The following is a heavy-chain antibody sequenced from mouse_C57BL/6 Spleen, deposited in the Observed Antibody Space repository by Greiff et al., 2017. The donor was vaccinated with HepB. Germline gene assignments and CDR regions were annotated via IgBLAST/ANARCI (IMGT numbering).Heavy chain of an antibody. CDR1: GFHIQDYY. CDR3: ETTVVATDY. J-gene: IGHJ2*01. Sequence: VQLKQSGAELVKPGASVKLSCTASGFHIQDYYMHWVKQRTEQGLEWIGRIDPEDGETKYAPKFQGKATITADTLSNTAYLQLSSLTSEDTAVYYCETTVVATDYWGQCTTLTVSS. V-gene: IGHV14-2*01. D-gene: IGHD1-1*01. CDR2: IDPEDGET.